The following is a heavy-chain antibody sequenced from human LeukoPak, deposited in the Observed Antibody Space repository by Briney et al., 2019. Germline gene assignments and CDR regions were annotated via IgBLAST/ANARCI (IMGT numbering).Heavy chain of an antibody. CDR3: ARDQRLATSNAFDV. CDR1: GFSFRSYA. D-gene: IGHD6-25*01. Sequence: PGRSLRLSCAGSGFSFRSYAMNWVRQAPGKGLEWVALISYDGRNKYYADSVKGRFTISSDISNNALFLQMNSLRGEDTAVYYCARDQRLATSNAFDVWGQGTMVTVSS. J-gene: IGHJ3*01. CDR2: ISYDGRNK. V-gene: IGHV3-30*04.